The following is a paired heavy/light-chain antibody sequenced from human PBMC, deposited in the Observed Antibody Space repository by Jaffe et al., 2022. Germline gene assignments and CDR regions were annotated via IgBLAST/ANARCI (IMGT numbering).Light chain of an antibody. CDR2: ENN. Sequence: QSVLTQPPSVSAAPGQKVTISCSGSSSNIGNNYVSWYQQLPGTAPKLLIYENNKRPSGIPDRFSGSKSGTSATLGITGLQTGDEADYYCGTWDSSLSAGDVVFGGGTKLTVL. CDR1: SSNIGNNY. CDR3: GTWDSSLSAGDVV. V-gene: IGLV1-51*02. J-gene: IGLJ2*01.
Heavy chain of an antibody. CDR2: IYYSGST. J-gene: IGHJ4*02. Sequence: QVQLQESGPGLVKPSETLSLTCTVSGGSISSYYWSWIRQPPGKGLEWIGYIYYSGSTNYNPSLKSRVTISVDTSKNQFSLKLSSVTAADTAVYYCARGVGYSSSWYFSMQFDYWGQGTLVTVSS. D-gene: IGHD6-13*01. V-gene: IGHV4-59*01. CDR1: GGSISSYY. CDR3: ARGVGYSSSWYFSMQFDY.